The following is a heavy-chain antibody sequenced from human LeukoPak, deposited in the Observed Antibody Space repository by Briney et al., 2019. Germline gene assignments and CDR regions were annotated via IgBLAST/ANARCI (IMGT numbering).Heavy chain of an antibody. CDR2: INPNGGGT. J-gene: IGHJ4*02. V-gene: IGHV1-2*02. D-gene: IGHD3-22*01. CDR3: ARDLNPRTITMIVVVTSPDY. CDR1: GYTFTGYY. Sequence: ASVKVSCKASGYTFTGYYMHWVRQAPGQGLEWMGWINPNGGGTNYAQKFQGRVTMTRDTSISTAYMELSRLRSDDTAVYYCARDLNPRTITMIVVVTSPDYWGQGTLVTVSS.